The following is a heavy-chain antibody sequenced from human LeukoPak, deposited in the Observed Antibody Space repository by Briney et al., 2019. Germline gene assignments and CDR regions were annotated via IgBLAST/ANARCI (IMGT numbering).Heavy chain of an antibody. CDR2: INHSGST. V-gene: IGHV4-34*01. D-gene: IGHD5-18*01. J-gene: IGHJ4*02. CDR3: ARDVNTSMGYDY. Sequence: SETLSLTCAVYGGSFSGYYWSWIRQPPGKGLEWIGEINHSGSTNYNPSLKSRVTISVDTSKNQFSLKLSAVTAADAAVYYCARDVNTSMGYDYGAQGPLVPVPS. CDR1: GGSFSGYY.